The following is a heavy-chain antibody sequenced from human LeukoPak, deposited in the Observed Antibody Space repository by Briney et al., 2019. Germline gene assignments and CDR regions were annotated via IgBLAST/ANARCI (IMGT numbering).Heavy chain of an antibody. CDR2: VSRSSSVT. CDR3: ATALGKPEWYPGY. J-gene: IGHJ4*02. CDR1: GFSFSTYE. D-gene: IGHD3-3*01. V-gene: IGHV3-48*02. Sequence: SGGSLRLSCAASGFSFSTYEMNWVRQAPGKGLEWISYVSRSSSVTHYADSVKGRFTISRDNAKNSLYLQMSSLRDEDTAVYYCATALGKPEWYPGYWGQGTLVTVSS.